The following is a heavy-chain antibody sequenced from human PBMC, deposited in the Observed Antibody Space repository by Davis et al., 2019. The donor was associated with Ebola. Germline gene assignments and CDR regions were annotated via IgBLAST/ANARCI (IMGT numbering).Heavy chain of an antibody. CDR1: AGSFSGYY. Sequence: MPSETLSLTCAVYAGSFSGYYWRWIPQPPGKGLEWLGEINHSGSTNYNPSLKSRVTISVDTSKNQFSLKLSSVTAADTAVYYCARGSTVTKWFDPWGQGAQVTVSS. CDR2: INHSGST. CDR3: ARGSTVTKWFDP. J-gene: IGHJ5*02. D-gene: IGHD4-17*01. V-gene: IGHV4-34*01.